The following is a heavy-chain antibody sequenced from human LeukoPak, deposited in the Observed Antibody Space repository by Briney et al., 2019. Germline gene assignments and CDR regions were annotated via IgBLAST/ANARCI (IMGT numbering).Heavy chain of an antibody. V-gene: IGHV3-33*01. CDR3: ARVRQQLLRGVNWFDP. CDR2: IWYDGSNK. Sequence: PGGSLRLSCAASGFTFSSYGMHWVRQAPGVGLEWVAVIWYDGSNKYYADSVKGRFTISRDNSKNTLYLQMNSLRAEDTAVYYCARVRQQLLRGVNWFDPWGQGTLVTVSS. D-gene: IGHD6-13*01. J-gene: IGHJ5*02. CDR1: GFTFSSYG.